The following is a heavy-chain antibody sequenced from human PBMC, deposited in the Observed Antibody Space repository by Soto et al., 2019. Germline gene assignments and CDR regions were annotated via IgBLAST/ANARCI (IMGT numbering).Heavy chain of an antibody. D-gene: IGHD3-3*01. CDR2: IYWDADK. CDR3: AHRVLRTVFGLVTTTAIYFDF. V-gene: IGHV2-5*02. J-gene: IGHJ4*02. Sequence: QITLNESGPTQVKPRQTLTLTCTFSGFSLTPSGVGVGWIRQSPGKAPEWLGLIYWDADKRYSPSLKSRLTITNDTSKTQVILTMADLDPADTATYYCAHRVLRTVFGLVTTTAIYFDFWGQGTPVAVSS. CDR1: GFSLTPSGVG.